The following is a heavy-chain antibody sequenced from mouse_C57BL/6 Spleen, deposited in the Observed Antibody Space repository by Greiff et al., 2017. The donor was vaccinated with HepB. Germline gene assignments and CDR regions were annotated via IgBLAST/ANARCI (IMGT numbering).Heavy chain of an antibody. CDR2: IEPSDSYT. Sequence: QVQLQQPGAELVKPGASVKLSCKAFGYTFTSYWMQRVKQRSGQGIEWIGEIEPSDSYTNYNQKFKGKATLTVDTSSSTAYMQLSSLASADSAVCYCASRSYDAMDYWGQGTSVTVSS. CDR3: ASRSYDAMDY. CDR1: GYTFTSYW. V-gene: IGHV1-50*01. J-gene: IGHJ4*01.